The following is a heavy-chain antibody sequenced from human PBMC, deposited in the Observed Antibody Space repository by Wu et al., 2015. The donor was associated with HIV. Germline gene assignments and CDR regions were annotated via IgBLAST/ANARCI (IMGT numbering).Heavy chain of an antibody. CDR1: GYTFTSYY. V-gene: IGHV1-46*03. CDR2: INPSGGST. D-gene: IGHD1/OR15-1a*01. Sequence: QVQLVQSGAEVKKPGASVKVSCKASGYTFTSYYMHWVRQAPGQGLEWMGIINPSGGSTSYAQKFQGRVTMTRDTSTSTVYMELSSLRSEDTAVYFCATRLGNMEAFNIWGQGTMVTVSS. J-gene: IGHJ3*02. CDR3: ATRLGNMEAFNI.